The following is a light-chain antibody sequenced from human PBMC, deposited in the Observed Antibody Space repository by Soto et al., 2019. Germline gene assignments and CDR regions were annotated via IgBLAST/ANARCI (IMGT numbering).Light chain of an antibody. V-gene: IGKV1-5*01. CDR1: QNIGRW. Sequence: DIQMTQSPSSLSASVGDRVTITCRASQNIGRWLAWYQQKPGKAPKLMIYDASTLISGFPSRFSGSGSGTEFTLTSSSLQPDDFTPYYCQQYHLHCPATFGQGTMVEIK. CDR3: QQYHLHCPAT. J-gene: IGKJ1*01. CDR2: DAS.